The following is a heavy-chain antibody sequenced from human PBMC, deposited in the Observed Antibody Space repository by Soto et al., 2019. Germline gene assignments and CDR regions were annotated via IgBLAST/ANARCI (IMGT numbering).Heavy chain of an antibody. CDR1: GYSFTSYW. J-gene: IGHJ6*02. V-gene: IGHV5-51*01. D-gene: IGHD4-17*01. CDR3: ARGGGDYVPASTVPYYYGMDV. CDR2: IYPGDSDT. Sequence: GESLKISCKGSGYSFTSYWIGWVRQMPGKGLEWMGIIYPGDSDTRYSPSFQGQVTISADKSISTAYLQWSSLKASDTAMYYCARGGGDYVPASTVPYYYGMDVWGQGTTVTVS.